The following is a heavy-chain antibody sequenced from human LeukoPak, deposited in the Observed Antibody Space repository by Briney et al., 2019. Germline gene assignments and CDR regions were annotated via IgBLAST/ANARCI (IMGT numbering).Heavy chain of an antibody. CDR3: ARDRQQLLDAFDI. CDR2: IISXSNYI. D-gene: IGHD6-13*01. J-gene: IGHJ3*02. CDR1: XXTFXSXX. Sequence: GGSLRLSCAASXXTFXSXXXXXXXXXXGXXXXWXXSIISXSNYIYYADSVKGRFTISRDNAKNSLYLQMNSLRAEDTAVYYCARDRQQLLDAFDIWGQGTMVTVSS. V-gene: IGHV3-21*01.